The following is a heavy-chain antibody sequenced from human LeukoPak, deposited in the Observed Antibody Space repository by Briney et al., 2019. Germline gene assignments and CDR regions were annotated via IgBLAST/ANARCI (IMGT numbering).Heavy chain of an antibody. V-gene: IGHV1-2*02. D-gene: IGHD3-16*01. CDR3: ARGGVSGLDAFDI. Sequence: ASVKVSCKASGYTFTGYYMHWVRQAPGQGLEWMGWINPKSGATNSAQNFQGRVTMTEDTSISAAYVELSWLRSDDTAVYYCARGGVSGLDAFDIWGQGTMVTVSS. CDR2: INPKSGAT. J-gene: IGHJ3*02. CDR1: GYTFTGYY.